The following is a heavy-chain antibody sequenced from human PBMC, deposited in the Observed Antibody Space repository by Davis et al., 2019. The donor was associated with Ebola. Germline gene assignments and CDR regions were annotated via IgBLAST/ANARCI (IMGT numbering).Heavy chain of an antibody. V-gene: IGHV4-34*01. J-gene: IGHJ4*02. D-gene: IGHD2-8*02. Sequence: MPSETLSLTCVVYGGSFSGYYWNWIRQPPAKGLEWIGEINHSGSTNYNPSLKSRVTISVDTSKNQFSLNLSSVTAADTAVYYCARARHQVVLGYFDYWGQGTLVTVSS. CDR2: INHSGST. CDR1: GGSFSGYY. CDR3: ARARHQVVLGYFDY.